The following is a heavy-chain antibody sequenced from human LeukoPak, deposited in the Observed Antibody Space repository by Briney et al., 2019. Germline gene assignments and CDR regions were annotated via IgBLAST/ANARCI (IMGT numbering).Heavy chain of an antibody. D-gene: IGHD3-3*01. V-gene: IGHV1-2*02. CDR3: ARGGYDFWSGYSVPRY. CDR2: INPNSGGT. CDR1: GYTFTGYY. Sequence: ASVKASCKASGYTFTGYYMHWVRQAPGQGLEWMGWINPNSGGTNYAQKFQGRVTMTRDTSISTAYMELSRLRSDDTAVYYCARGGYDFWSGYSVPRYWGQGTLVTVSS. J-gene: IGHJ4*02.